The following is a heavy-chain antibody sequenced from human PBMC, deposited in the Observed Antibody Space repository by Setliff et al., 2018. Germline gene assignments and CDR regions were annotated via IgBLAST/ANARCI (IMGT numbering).Heavy chain of an antibody. CDR3: ARLGYSDAFDI. V-gene: IGHV5-51*01. CDR2: VYCGDSDT. D-gene: IGHD5-18*01. J-gene: IGHJ3*02. CDR1: EYTFTNYW. Sequence: PGESLKLSCKASEYTFTNYWIGWVRQMPGKGLEWMGVVYCGDSDTRYSPSFQGRVTMSADKSIRSAYLQWSSLKASDTAMYYCARLGYSDAFDIWGQGTMVTVSS.